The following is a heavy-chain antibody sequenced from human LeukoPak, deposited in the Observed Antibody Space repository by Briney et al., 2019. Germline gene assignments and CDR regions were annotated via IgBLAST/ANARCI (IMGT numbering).Heavy chain of an antibody. CDR3: ARNVYCSSTSCYMPGGSYNWFDP. CDR1: GYTFTSYD. Sequence: GASVKVSCKASGYTFTSYDINWVRQATGQGLEWMGWMNPNSGNTGYAQKFQGRVTMTRNTSISTAYMELSSLRSEDTAVYYCARNVYCSSTSCYMPGGSYNWFDPWGQGTLVTVSS. CDR2: MNPNSGNT. D-gene: IGHD2-2*02. J-gene: IGHJ5*02. V-gene: IGHV1-8*01.